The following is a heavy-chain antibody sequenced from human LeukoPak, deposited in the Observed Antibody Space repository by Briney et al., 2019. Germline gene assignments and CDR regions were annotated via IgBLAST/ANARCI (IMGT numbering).Heavy chain of an antibody. CDR2: IYSGGDT. CDR1: GFTVSNNY. V-gene: IGHV3-66*01. J-gene: IGHJ5*02. CDR3: ARDPPAVRTNTYA. D-gene: IGHD4/OR15-4a*01. Sequence: AGGSLRLSCAASGFTVSNNYMNWVRQAPGKGLEWVSLIYSGGDTHYADSVKGGFTISRDSSKNTLYLQMNSLRAEDTAVYYCARDPPAVRTNTYAWGQGTLVTVSS.